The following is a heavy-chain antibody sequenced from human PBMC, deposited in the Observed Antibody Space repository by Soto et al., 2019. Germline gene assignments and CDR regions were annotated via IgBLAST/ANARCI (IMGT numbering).Heavy chain of an antibody. D-gene: IGHD2-15*01. CDR2: ISSSSSYI. CDR3: ARDKTVVVDAFDI. CDR1: GFTFSSYS. J-gene: IGHJ3*02. V-gene: IGHV3-21*01. Sequence: EVQLVESGGGLVKPGGSLRLSCAASGFTFSSYSMNWVRQAPGKGLEWVSYISSSSSYIYYADSVKGRFTISRDNAKNSLYLQMNSLRAEDTAVYYCARDKTVVVDAFDIWGQGTMVTVSS.